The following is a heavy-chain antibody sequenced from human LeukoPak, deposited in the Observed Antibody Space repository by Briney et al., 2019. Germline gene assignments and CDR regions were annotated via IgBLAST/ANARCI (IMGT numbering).Heavy chain of an antibody. CDR3: ARYSSSKDAFDY. CDR1: GFTVSSNY. V-gene: IGHV3-53*01. J-gene: IGHJ4*02. Sequence: GGSLRLSCAASGFTVSSNYMSWVRQAPGKGLEWVSIIYSGGSTYYADSVRGRFTISRDNSKNTLYLQMNSLRAEDTAVYYCARYSSSKDAFDYWGQGTLVTVSS. CDR2: IYSGGST. D-gene: IGHD6-6*01.